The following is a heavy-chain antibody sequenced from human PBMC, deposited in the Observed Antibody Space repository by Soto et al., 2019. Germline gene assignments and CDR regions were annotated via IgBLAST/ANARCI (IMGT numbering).Heavy chain of an antibody. V-gene: IGHV2-5*02. D-gene: IGHD3-3*01. Sequence: QITLNESGPTQVNPRQTLTLTCTFSGFSLTTSGVGVGWIRQSPGKAPEWLALIYWDDDKRYSPSLKSRLTITKDTSKTQVVLTMADLDPADTATYYCAHRVLRTVFGLVTTTAIYFDFWGQGTPVAVS. CDR2: IYWDDDK. CDR3: AHRVLRTVFGLVTTTAIYFDF. CDR1: GFSLTTSGVG. J-gene: IGHJ4*02.